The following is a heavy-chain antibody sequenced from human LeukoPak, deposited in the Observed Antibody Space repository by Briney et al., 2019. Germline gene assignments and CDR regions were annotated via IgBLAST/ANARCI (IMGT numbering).Heavy chain of an antibody. Sequence: GASVKVSCKASGGTFSSYAISWVRQAPGQGLEWMGRIIPILGIANYAQKFQGRVTMTEDTSTDTAYMELSSLRSEDTAVYYCATGFPQYYYDSKYYYYGMDVWGQGTTVTVSS. CDR3: ATGFPQYYYDSKYYYYGMDV. J-gene: IGHJ6*02. CDR2: IIPILGIA. V-gene: IGHV1-69*04. CDR1: GGTFSSYA. D-gene: IGHD3-22*01.